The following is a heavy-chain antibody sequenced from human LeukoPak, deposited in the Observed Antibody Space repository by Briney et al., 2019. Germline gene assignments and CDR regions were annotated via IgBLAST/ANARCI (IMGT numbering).Heavy chain of an antibody. Sequence: SETLSLTCAVYGGSFSGYYWSWIRQPPGKGLEWIGEINHSGSTNYNPSLKSRVTISVDTSKNQFSLKLSSVTAADTAVYYCARGGEDGDYFDYWGQGTLVTVSS. J-gene: IGHJ4*02. V-gene: IGHV4-34*01. CDR1: GGSFSGYY. CDR2: INHSGST. CDR3: ARGGEDGDYFDY. D-gene: IGHD3-10*01.